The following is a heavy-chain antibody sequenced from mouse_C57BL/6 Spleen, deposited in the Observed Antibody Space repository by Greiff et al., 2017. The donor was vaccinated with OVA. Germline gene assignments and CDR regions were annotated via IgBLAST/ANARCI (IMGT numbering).Heavy chain of an antibody. CDR2: ISSGGSYT. Sequence: EVMLVESGGDLVKPGGSLKLSCAASGFTFSSYGMSWVRQTPDKRLEWVATISSGGSYTYYPDSVKGRFTISRDNAKNTLYLQMSSLKSEETAMDYWARHARNCFDYWGQGTTLTVSS. CDR3: ARHARNCFDY. J-gene: IGHJ2*01. V-gene: IGHV5-6*01. CDR1: GFTFSSYG.